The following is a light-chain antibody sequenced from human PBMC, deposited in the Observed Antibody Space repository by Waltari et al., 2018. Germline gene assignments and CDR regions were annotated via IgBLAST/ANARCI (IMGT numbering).Light chain of an antibody. CDR3: QRYNSYANT. CDR2: GAS. J-gene: IGKJ2*01. Sequence: DILMTQSPSPLSASVGDRVTITCRASQSINTYLAWTQQKPGKAPKLLIYGASTLESGVPGRFSGTGSGTEFTLTISSLQPDDFATYYCQRYNSYANTFGQGTKVDIK. V-gene: IGKV1-5*01. CDR1: QSINTY.